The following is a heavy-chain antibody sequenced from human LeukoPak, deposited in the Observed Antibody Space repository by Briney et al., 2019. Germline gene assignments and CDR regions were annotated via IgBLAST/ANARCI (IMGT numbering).Heavy chain of an antibody. V-gene: IGHV4-59*01. CDR3: ARAYPAATFDY. Sequence: SETLSPTCTVSGGSISSYYWSWIRQPPGKGLEWIGYIYYSGSTNYNPSLKSRVTISVDTSKNQFSLKLSSVTAADTAVYYCARAYPAATFDYWGQGTLVTVSS. J-gene: IGHJ4*02. CDR1: GGSISSYY. CDR2: IYYSGST. D-gene: IGHD2-2*01.